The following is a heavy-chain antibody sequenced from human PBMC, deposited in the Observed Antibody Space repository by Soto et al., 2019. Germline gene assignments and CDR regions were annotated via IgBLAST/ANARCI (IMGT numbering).Heavy chain of an antibody. Sequence: ASVKLSCTASGYTFTIYGISWVRQAPGQGLEWMGWISAYNGNTNYAQKLQGRVTMTTDTSTSTAYMELRSLRSDDTAVYYCARDEEVTTSYMDVWGKGTTVTVSS. V-gene: IGHV1-18*01. D-gene: IGHD4-17*01. CDR2: ISAYNGNT. CDR3: ARDEEVTTSYMDV. CDR1: GYTFTIYG. J-gene: IGHJ6*03.